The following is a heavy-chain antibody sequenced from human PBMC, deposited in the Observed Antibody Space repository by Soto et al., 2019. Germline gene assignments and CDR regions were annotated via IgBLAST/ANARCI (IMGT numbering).Heavy chain of an antibody. CDR2: ISAYNGNT. Sequence: QVQLVQSGAEVKKPGASVKVSCKASGYTFTSYGISWVRQAPGQGLEWMGWISAYNGNTNYAQKLQGRVTMTTDTSTSTAYMELRSLRSDDTAVYYCARVPSQLGYDYVWGSYREYYFDYWGQGTLVTVSS. D-gene: IGHD3-16*02. J-gene: IGHJ4*02. CDR3: ARVPSQLGYDYVWGSYREYYFDY. CDR1: GYTFTSYG. V-gene: IGHV1-18*01.